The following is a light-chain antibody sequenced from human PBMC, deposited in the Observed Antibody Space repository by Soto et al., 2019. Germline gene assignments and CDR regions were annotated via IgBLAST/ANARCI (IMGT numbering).Light chain of an antibody. Sequence: EIVLTQSPATLSLSPGERATLSCRASQSVSRYLAWYQQRPGQAPRLLIYDASNRATGIPARFSGTGSGTDFTLTISSLEPEDFAVYYCQQRSNWRSITFGQGTRLEIK. V-gene: IGKV3-11*01. CDR1: QSVSRY. J-gene: IGKJ5*01. CDR3: QQRSNWRSIT. CDR2: DAS.